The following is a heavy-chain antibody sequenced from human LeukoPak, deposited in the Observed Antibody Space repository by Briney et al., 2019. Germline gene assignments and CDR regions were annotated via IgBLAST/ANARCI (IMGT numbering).Heavy chain of an antibody. D-gene: IGHD3-22*01. CDR3: ARSRSYYDSSGPKGY. CDR2: ISSSGSTI. Sequence: PWGSLRLSCAASGFTFSDYYMSWIRQAPGKGLEWVSYISSSGSTIYYADSVKGRFTISRDNAKNSLYLQMNSLRAEDTAVYYCARSRSYYDSSGPKGYWGQGTLVTVSS. V-gene: IGHV3-11*01. J-gene: IGHJ4*02. CDR1: GFTFSDYY.